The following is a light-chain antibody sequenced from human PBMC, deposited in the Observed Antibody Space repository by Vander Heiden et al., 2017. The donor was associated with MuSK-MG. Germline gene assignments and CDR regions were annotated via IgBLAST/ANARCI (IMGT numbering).Light chain of an antibody. J-gene: IGLJ3*02. CDR1: SSDVGSDNL. V-gene: IGLV2-23*02. Sequence: SALPHPASVSGSPGPSITISCTGTSSDVGSDNLVSWYQQHPGKAPKLMMYEVSKRPSGVSNRFSGSKSGNTASLTISGLQAEDEVDYYCCSYAGSSTWVFGGGTKVTVL. CDR2: EVS. CDR3: CSYAGSSTWV.